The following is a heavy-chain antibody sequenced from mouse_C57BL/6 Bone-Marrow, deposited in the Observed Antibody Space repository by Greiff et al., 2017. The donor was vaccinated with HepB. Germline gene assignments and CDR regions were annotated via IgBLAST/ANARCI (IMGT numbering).Heavy chain of an antibody. CDR1: GFTFSDYG. D-gene: IGHD2-2*01. CDR2: ISNLAYSI. CDR3: ARRGLRRRGAMDY. Sequence: EVMLVESGGGLVQPGGSLKLSCAASGFTFSDYGMAWVRQAPRKGPEWVAFISNLAYSIYYADTVTGRFTISRENAKNTLYLEMSSLRSEDTAMYYCARRGLRRRGAMDYWGQGTSVTVSS. V-gene: IGHV5-15*01. J-gene: IGHJ4*01.